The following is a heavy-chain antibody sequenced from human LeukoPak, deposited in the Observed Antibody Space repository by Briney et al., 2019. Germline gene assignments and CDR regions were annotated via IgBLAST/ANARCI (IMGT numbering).Heavy chain of an antibody. CDR3: ARVPIYYYDSSPTGPLYYFDY. J-gene: IGHJ4*02. Sequence: SETLSLTCTVSGSSISSYYWSWIRQPPGKGLEWIGYIYYSGSTNYNPSLKSRVTISVDTSKNQFSLKLSSVTAADTAVYYCARVPIYYYDSSPTGPLYYFDYWGQGTLVTVSS. CDR1: GSSISSYY. V-gene: IGHV4-59*01. CDR2: IYYSGST. D-gene: IGHD3-22*01.